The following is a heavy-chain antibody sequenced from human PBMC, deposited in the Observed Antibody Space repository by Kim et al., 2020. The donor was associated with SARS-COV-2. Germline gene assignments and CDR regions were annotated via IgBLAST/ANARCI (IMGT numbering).Heavy chain of an antibody. D-gene: IGHD2-21*01. J-gene: IGHJ6*01. CDR1: CGSISSGAYY. CDR2: IYDRVST. Sequence: SETLSLTCTVSCGSISSGAYYWSSIRQHPRKGLEWIWYIYDRVSTYYSPSLKLRVTISVDTSKYQFSLNLRPVTAADTAVHYCPRALWRILGYYYAMAG. CDR3: PRALWRILGYYYAMAG. V-gene: IGHV4-31*03.